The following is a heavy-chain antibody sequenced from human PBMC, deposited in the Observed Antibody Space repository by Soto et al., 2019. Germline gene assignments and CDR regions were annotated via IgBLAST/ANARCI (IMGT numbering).Heavy chain of an antibody. Sequence: GGSLRLSCAASGYTFTSYWMHWVRQVPGKGLLWVARINGEGSSTSYADSVRGRFTISRDNAKSTLYLQMDSLRAEDTAVYYCSRTNHVYSSSSPFDYWGQGTLVTVSS. CDR2: INGEGSST. CDR3: SRTNHVYSSSSPFDY. V-gene: IGHV3-74*01. CDR1: GYTFTSYW. D-gene: IGHD6-6*01. J-gene: IGHJ4*02.